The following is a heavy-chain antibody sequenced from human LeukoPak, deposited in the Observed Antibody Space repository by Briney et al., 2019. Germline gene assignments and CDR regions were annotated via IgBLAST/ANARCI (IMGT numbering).Heavy chain of an antibody. CDR1: GGSISGYY. Sequence: SETLSLTCTVSGGSISGYYWSWIRQPAGKGLEWIGRIYPSGSTNYNTSLKSRVTMSVDTSMKQFSLKLSSVTAADTAVYYCARDLDSSSRRMDVWGQGTTVTVSS. CDR3: ARDLDSSSRRMDV. J-gene: IGHJ6*02. V-gene: IGHV4-4*07. D-gene: IGHD6-13*01. CDR2: IYPSGST.